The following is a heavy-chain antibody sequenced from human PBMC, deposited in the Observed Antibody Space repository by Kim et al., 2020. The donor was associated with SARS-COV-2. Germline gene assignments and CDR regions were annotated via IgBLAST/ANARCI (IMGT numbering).Heavy chain of an antibody. V-gene: IGHV5-51*01. D-gene: IGHD4-17*01. CDR2: IYPGDSDA. CDR3: ARRYGDYFDY. J-gene: IGHJ4*02. CDR1: GFRFTSSW. Sequence: GESLKISCKGSGFRFTSSWNGWVRQMPGKGLEWMGTIYPGDSDARYSPSFQGQVTISVDESISTAYLQWSRLKAPDTAIYYCARRYGDYFDYWGQGTLVTVSS.